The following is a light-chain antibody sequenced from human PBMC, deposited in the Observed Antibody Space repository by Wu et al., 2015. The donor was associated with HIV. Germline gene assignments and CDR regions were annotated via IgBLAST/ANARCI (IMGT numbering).Light chain of an antibody. J-gene: IGKJ2*01. CDR2: GAS. V-gene: IGKV3-20*01. Sequence: EIVLTQSPGTLSLSPGERATLSCRASQSVTNNYLAWYQQKPDQAPRLLMYGASNRATGTPDRFSGSGSGTDFTLTISRLEPEDFAVYYCQQYDGSPTYTFGQGTKLEIK. CDR3: QQYDGSPTYT. CDR1: QSVTNNY.